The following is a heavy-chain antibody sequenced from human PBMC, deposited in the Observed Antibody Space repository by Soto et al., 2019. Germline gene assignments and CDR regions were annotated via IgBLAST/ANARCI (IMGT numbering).Heavy chain of an antibody. CDR3: ARGRGGGGTSNNWFDP. V-gene: IGHV4-59*01. D-gene: IGHD2-15*01. CDR2: IHFSGNS. J-gene: IGHJ5*02. Sequence: QVQLQESGPGLMKPSETLSLACTVSGGSISSYYWSWIRQSPGKGLEWIGYIHFSGNSNYNPSLKSRVTIPLDTSKNQFSLRLRSVTAADTAVYYCARGRGGGGTSNNWFDPWGQETWSSSPQ. CDR1: GGSISSYY.